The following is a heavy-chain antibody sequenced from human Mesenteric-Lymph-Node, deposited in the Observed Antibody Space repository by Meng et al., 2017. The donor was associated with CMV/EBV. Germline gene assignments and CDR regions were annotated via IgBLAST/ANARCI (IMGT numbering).Heavy chain of an antibody. J-gene: IGHJ6*02. CDR3: ARRVAATDLTGYYGMDV. D-gene: IGHD2-2*03. Sequence: GGSLRLSCQASGYRFSSHWIGWVRQIPGKGLEWLGIMYPGNSDTRYSPSFQGQVTISADKSTSTAYLKWSSLKASDTAIYYCARRVAATDLTGYYGMDVWGQGTSVTVSS. CDR1: GYRFSSHW. V-gene: IGHV5-51*01. CDR2: MYPGNSDT.